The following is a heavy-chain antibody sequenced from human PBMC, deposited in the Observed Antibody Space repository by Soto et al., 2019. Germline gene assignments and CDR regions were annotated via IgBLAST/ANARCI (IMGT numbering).Heavy chain of an antibody. V-gene: IGHV1-69*13. J-gene: IGHJ4*02. Sequence: SVKVSCKASGGTLNNYAINWVRQAPGQGLEWMGGILPVSAPPDYAQKLQGRVSITADHSTSTVYMELSRLKSDDTAVYFCATDSNYDVSNSFWGQGTLVTVSS. CDR3: ATDSNYDVSNSF. D-gene: IGHD3-3*01. CDR2: ILPVSAPP. CDR1: GGTLNNYA.